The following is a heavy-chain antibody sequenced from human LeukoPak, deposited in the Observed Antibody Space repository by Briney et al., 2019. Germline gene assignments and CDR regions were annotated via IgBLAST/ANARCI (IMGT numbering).Heavy chain of an antibody. V-gene: IGHV3-33*08. Sequence: GGSLRLSCAASGFTFSSYGMHWVRQAPGKGLEWVAVIWYDGSNKYYADSVKGRFTISRDNSKNTLYLQMNSLRAEDTAVYYCARALGNGVLNYFDYWGQGTLVTVSS. D-gene: IGHD2-8*01. CDR1: GFTFSSYG. J-gene: IGHJ4*02. CDR2: IWYDGSNK. CDR3: ARALGNGVLNYFDY.